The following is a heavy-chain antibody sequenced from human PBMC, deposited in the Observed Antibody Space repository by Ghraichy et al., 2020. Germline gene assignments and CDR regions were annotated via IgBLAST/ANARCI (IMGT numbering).Heavy chain of an antibody. J-gene: IGHJ6*02. CDR3: ATEVSLPGYTYGRPLYGVDV. D-gene: IGHD3-16*01. Sequence: GGSLRLSCVGTGFTFSAYSMNWVRQSPGKGLEWVSYITSNSRTKSYGDSVQGRFTISRDNAQNSLYLQMSSLRAEDTAIYYCATEVSLPGYTYGRPLYGVDVWGQGTTVTVSS. CDR1: GFTFSAYS. V-gene: IGHV3-48*01. CDR2: ITSNSRTK.